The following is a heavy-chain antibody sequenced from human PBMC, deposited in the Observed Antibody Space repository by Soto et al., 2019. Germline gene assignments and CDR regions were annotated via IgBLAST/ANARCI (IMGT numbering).Heavy chain of an antibody. CDR2: IYPGDSDT. CDR3: ARQGIAAAGEYYYYYYGMDV. CDR1: GYSFTSYW. Sequence: GESLKISCKGSGYSFTSYWIGWVRQMPGKGLEWMGIIYPGDSDTRYSPSFQGQVTISADKSISTAYLQWGSLKASDTAMYYCARQGIAAAGEYYYYYYGMDVWGQGTTVTVSS. D-gene: IGHD6-13*01. V-gene: IGHV5-51*01. J-gene: IGHJ6*02.